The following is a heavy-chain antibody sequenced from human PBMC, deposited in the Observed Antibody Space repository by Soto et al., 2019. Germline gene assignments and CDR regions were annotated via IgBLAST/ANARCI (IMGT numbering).Heavy chain of an antibody. D-gene: IGHD3-16*02. V-gene: IGHV4-31*03. J-gene: IGHJ5*02. CDR3: ARMGLHLGELSRNWFDP. Sequence: QVQLQESGPGLVKASQTLSLTCRLFGGSIHYGEFYWNWIRQSPGKGLEWIGYIYSSGRTHYNPSLKSRLNISLDKSNNLLSLRLTSVTAADTAVYYCARMGLHLGELSRNWFDPWGRGTLGTVSS. CDR2: IYSSGRT. CDR1: GGSIHYGEFY.